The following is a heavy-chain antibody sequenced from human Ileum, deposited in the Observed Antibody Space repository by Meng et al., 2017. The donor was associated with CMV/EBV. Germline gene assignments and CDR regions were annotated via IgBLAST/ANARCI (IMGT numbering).Heavy chain of an antibody. CDR3: ARDNWGSDY. V-gene: IGHV1-2*06. CDR2: INTNSGDT. Sequence: VHCETSGYNFTVYTIHWARQAPGQGLEWMGRINTNSGDTFYAQKFRGRVTMTRDTSIRTVFMELSGLQSHDTAIYYCARDNWGSDYWGQGTLVTVSS. CDR1: GYNFTVYT. D-gene: IGHD7-27*01. J-gene: IGHJ4*02.